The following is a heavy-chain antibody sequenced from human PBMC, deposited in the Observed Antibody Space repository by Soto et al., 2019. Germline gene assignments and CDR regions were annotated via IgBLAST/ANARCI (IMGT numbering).Heavy chain of an antibody. Sequence: PSETLSLTCAVYGGSFSGYYWSWIRQPPGKGLEWIGEINHSGSTNYNPSLKSRVTISVDTSKNQFSLKLSSVTAADTAVYYCARGRYSSSWYPRVYYFDYWGQGTLVTVSS. V-gene: IGHV4-34*01. CDR1: GGSFSGYY. CDR3: ARGRYSSSWYPRVYYFDY. J-gene: IGHJ4*02. CDR2: INHSGST. D-gene: IGHD6-13*01.